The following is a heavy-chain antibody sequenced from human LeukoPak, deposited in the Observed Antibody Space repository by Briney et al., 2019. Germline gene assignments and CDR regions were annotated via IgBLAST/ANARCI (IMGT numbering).Heavy chain of an antibody. Sequence: SETLSLTCTVSSGSIKSYYWSWIRQPPGKGLEWIGYIYDSGSTNYNPSLKSRVTISLDAAKDQFSLRLSSVTAADTALYYCARVRWLNAYYHYYYMDVWGKGTTVTVSS. D-gene: IGHD3-22*01. CDR3: ARVRWLNAYYHYYYMDV. V-gene: IGHV4-59*01. CDR2: IYDSGST. CDR1: SGSIKSYY. J-gene: IGHJ6*03.